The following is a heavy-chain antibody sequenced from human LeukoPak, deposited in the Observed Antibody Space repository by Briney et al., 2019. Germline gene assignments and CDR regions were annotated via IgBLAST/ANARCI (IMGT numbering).Heavy chain of an antibody. Sequence: QPGGSLRLSCAASGFTFSNYWMHWVRQVPGKGLVCVSRINDDGSATFYADSVKGRFTISRDNAKNTLFLQINSLRVEDTAVYYCAREILAPGKTHDYWGQGTLVTVSS. CDR2: INDDGSAT. J-gene: IGHJ4*02. CDR3: AREILAPGKTHDY. CDR1: GFTFSNYW. V-gene: IGHV3-74*01.